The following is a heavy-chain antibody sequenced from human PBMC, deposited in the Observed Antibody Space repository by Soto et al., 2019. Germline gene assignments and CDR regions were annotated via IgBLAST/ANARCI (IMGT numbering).Heavy chain of an antibody. CDR1: GDSVSSNSAA. Sequence: SQTLSLTCAISGDSVSSNSAAWNWIRQSPSRGLGWLGRTYYRSKWYNDYAVSVKSRITINPDTSKNQFSLQLNSVTPEDTAVYYCARGIAAAGRLPMDVWGQGTTVTVSS. J-gene: IGHJ6*02. D-gene: IGHD6-13*01. V-gene: IGHV6-1*01. CDR3: ARGIAAAGRLPMDV. CDR2: TYYRSKWYN.